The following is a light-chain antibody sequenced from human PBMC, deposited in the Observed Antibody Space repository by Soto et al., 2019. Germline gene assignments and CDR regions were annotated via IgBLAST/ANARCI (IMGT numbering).Light chain of an antibody. CDR2: WAA. CDR3: QQYDSTPPT. J-gene: IGKJ2*01. CDR1: QSVLYSSNNKNY. V-gene: IGKV4-1*01. Sequence: DIVMTQSPDSLAVSLGERATINCKSSQSVLYSSNNKNYFAWYQQRPGPPPKLLIYWAATRESGVPDRFSGSGSGTDFTLTITSLQAEGVAVFYCQQYDSTPPTFGQGTKLEIK.